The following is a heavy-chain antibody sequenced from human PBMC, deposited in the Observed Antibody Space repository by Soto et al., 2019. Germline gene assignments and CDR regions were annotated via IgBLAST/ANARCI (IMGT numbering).Heavy chain of an antibody. J-gene: IGHJ4*02. CDR1: GFTFSTYW. CDR2: ISSDWSST. V-gene: IGHV3-74*01. CDR3: VRGESGSYKDYFDY. Sequence: GGSLRLSCAASGFTFSTYWMYWVRQAPGKGLVWVSRISSDWSSTSYADSVKGRFTISRDNAKNTLYLQMDSLRAEDTAVYYCVRGESGSYKDYFDYWGQGTLVTVPQ. D-gene: IGHD1-26*01.